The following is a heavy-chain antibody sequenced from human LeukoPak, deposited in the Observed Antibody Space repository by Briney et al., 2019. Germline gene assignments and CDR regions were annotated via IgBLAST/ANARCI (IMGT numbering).Heavy chain of an antibody. V-gene: IGHV3-30*09. D-gene: IGHD5-12*01. Sequence: GGSLRLSCAASGFTFNGYTWHWVRQAPGKGLEWVALISYDGSNKYYADSVKGRFAISRDSSKNTLYLQMNSLRAEDTAVYYCAREVRAYSGASPTGRYLDLWGEGTTVTVSS. J-gene: IGHJ6*03. CDR3: AREVRAYSGASPTGRYLDL. CDR2: ISYDGSNK. CDR1: GFTFNGYT.